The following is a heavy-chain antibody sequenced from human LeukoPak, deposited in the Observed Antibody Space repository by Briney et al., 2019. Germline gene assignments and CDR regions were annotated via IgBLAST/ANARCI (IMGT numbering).Heavy chain of an antibody. CDR2: IKSKTDGGTT. D-gene: IGHD1-20*01. CDR3: TADDNWSYVCDI. CDR1: GFTFSNAW. Sequence: GGSLRLSCAASGFTFSNAWMSCVRQAPGKGLEWVGRIKSKTDGGTTDYAAPVKGRFTISRDDSKNTLYLQMNSLKTEDTAVYYCTADDNWSYVCDIWGQGTMVTVSS. V-gene: IGHV3-15*01. J-gene: IGHJ3*02.